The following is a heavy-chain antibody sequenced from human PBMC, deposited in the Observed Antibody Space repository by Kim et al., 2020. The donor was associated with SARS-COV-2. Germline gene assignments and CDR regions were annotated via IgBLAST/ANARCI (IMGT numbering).Heavy chain of an antibody. V-gene: IGHV3-74*01. CDR3: AKVGVDWYFDL. CDR2: INSDGSST. D-gene: IGHD3-16*01. J-gene: IGHJ2*01. Sequence: GGSLRLSCAASGFTFSRTWMYWVRQAPGKGLVWVSRINSDGSSTTYADSVKGRFTISRDNAKNTVHLQMNTLTAEDTAVYYCAKVGVDWYFDLWGRGTLVTVSS. CDR1: GFTFSRTW.